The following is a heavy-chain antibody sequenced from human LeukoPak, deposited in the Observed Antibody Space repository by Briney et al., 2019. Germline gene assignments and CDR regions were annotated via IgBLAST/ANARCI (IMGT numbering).Heavy chain of an antibody. D-gene: IGHD2-15*01. CDR3: ARDVRGPGGYCSGGSCYSWGQGLDY. J-gene: IGHJ4*02. V-gene: IGHV1-46*01. CDR2: INPSGGST. CDR1: GYTFTSYY. Sequence: ASVTVSCKASGYTFTSYYMHWVRQSPGQGLEWMGIINPSGGSTSYAQKFQGRVTMTRDTSTSTVYMELSSLRSEDTAVYYCARDVRGPGGYCSGGSCYSWGQGLDYWGQGTLVTVSS.